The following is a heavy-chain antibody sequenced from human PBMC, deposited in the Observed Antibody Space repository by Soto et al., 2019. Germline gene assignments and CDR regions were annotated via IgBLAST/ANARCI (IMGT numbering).Heavy chain of an antibody. CDR1: GYSFTSYL. D-gene: IGHD3-22*01. J-gene: IGHJ4*02. Sequence: PGESLKISCKGSGYSFTSYLLSWVRQMPGKGLEWMGRIDPSDSYTNYSPSFKGHVTISADKSISTAYLQWSSLKASDTAMYYCARGEQSQYYYDSSGYPGSFDYWGQGTLVNVSS. CDR3: ARGEQSQYYYDSSGYPGSFDY. CDR2: IDPSDSYT. V-gene: IGHV5-10-1*01.